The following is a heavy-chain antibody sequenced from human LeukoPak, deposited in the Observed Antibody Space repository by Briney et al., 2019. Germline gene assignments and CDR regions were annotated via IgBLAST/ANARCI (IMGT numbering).Heavy chain of an antibody. CDR1: GFTFSNAW. CDR3: TTAGLWFGDYYYGMDV. V-gene: IGHV3-15*01. CDR2: IKSKTDGGTT. J-gene: IGHJ6*04. D-gene: IGHD3-10*01. Sequence: GGSLRLSCAASGFTFSNAWMSWVRQAPGKGLEWVGRIKSKTDGGTTDYAAPVKGRFTISRDDSKNTLYLQMNSPKTEDTAVYYCTTAGLWFGDYYYGMDVWGKGTTVTVSS.